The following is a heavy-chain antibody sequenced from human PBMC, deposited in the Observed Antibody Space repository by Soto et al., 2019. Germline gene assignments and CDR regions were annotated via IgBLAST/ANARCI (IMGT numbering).Heavy chain of an antibody. V-gene: IGHV1-46*01. J-gene: IGHJ4*02. D-gene: IGHD2-8*01. CDR3: ARPPFPGCINAVCYPFDY. CDR2: INPSGGST. CDR1: GYTFTDYY. Sequence: QVQLVQSGAEVKKPGASVKVSGKASGYTFTDYYIHWMRQAPGQGLECMGMINPSGGSTDYAQKFRGRVTMTRDTSTGTVYMELSSLRSEDTAVYYCARPPFPGCINAVCYPFDYWGQGTLVTVSS.